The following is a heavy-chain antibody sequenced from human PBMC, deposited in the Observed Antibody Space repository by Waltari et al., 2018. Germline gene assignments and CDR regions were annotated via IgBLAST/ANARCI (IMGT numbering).Heavy chain of an antibody. V-gene: IGHV3-48*04. CDR2: SSSSSSTI. CDR3: ARDHPWTVHSNYVFDH. J-gene: IGHJ5*02. CDR1: GFTFSSYS. Sequence: EVQLVESGGGLVQPGGSLRLPCAASGFTFSSYSMHWLRQAPGKGWEWDSYSSSSSSTIYYADAGKGRLIISRDNAKTSLYRQMNSLRADDKDVEYCARDHPWTVHSNYVFDHWGQGTLVTVSS. D-gene: IGHD4-4*01.